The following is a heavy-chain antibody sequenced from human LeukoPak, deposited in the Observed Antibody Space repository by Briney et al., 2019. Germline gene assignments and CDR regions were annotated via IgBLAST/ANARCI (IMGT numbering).Heavy chain of an antibody. J-gene: IGHJ4*02. Sequence: GGSLRPSCAASGFTFSSYAMSWVRQAPGKGLEWVSGISNSGGTTYYADSVKGRFTISRDNSKNTLYLQMDSLRAEDTAVYHCAKNLDGVATYFDYWGQGTLVTVSS. V-gene: IGHV3-23*01. CDR3: AKNLDGVATYFDY. D-gene: IGHD5-12*01. CDR2: ISNSGGTT. CDR1: GFTFSSYA.